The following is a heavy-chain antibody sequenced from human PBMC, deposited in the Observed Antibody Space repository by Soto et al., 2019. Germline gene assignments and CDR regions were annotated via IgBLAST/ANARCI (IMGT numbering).Heavy chain of an antibody. CDR3: AKDRPAAMRYYYYGMDV. Sequence: QVQLVESGGGVVQPGRSLRLSCAASGFTFSSYGMHWVRQAPGKGLEWVAVISYDGSNKYYADSVKGRFTISRDNSKNTLYLQMNSLRADDTAVYYCAKDRPAAMRYYYYGMDVWGQGTTVTVSS. J-gene: IGHJ6*02. CDR2: ISYDGSNK. D-gene: IGHD2-2*01. CDR1: GFTFSSYG. V-gene: IGHV3-30*18.